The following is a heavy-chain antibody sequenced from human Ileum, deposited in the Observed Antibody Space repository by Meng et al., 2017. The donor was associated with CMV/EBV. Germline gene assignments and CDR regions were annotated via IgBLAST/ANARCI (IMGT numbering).Heavy chain of an antibody. Sequence: ASVQVSCMASGYTFTNYKLNWVRQPAGQGLEWMGWINPDSGNIGYAQKFQGRVAMTRYTSIHTVYMELIILRSEDTALYCCARISYCTTVTCFFLDYWGRGTAVTVSS. CDR3: ARISYCTTVTCFFLDY. J-gene: IGHJ4*02. D-gene: IGHD2-8*01. CDR2: INPDSGNI. V-gene: IGHV1-8*01. CDR1: GYTFTNYK.